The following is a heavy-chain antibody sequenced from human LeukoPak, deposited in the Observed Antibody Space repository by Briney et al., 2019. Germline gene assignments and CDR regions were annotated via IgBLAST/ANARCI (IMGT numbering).Heavy chain of an antibody. Sequence: PGGSLRLSCAASGLTFSSYAMHWVRQAPGKGLEWVAVISYDGSNKYYADSVKGRFTISRDNSKNTLYLQMNSLRAEDTAVYYCAMSEGVSGYFDYWGQGTLVTVSS. D-gene: IGHD2-8*01. CDR3: AMSEGVSGYFDY. V-gene: IGHV3-30-3*01. J-gene: IGHJ4*02. CDR2: ISYDGSNK. CDR1: GLTFSSYA.